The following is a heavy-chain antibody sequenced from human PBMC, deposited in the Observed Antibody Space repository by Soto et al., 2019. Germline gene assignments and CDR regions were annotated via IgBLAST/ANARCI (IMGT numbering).Heavy chain of an antibody. CDR2: IYYSGST. D-gene: IGHD3-10*01. V-gene: IGHV4-59*08. CDR3: ASRYGSGHHY. Sequence: QVQLQESGPGLVKPSETLSLTCTVSGGSISSYYWSWIRQPPGKGLEWIGYIYYSGSTNYNPSPXSXVXTXXDTAKNHFSLKLTSVTAADTAVYYCASRYGSGHHYWGHGTLVTVSS. CDR1: GGSISSYY. J-gene: IGHJ4*01.